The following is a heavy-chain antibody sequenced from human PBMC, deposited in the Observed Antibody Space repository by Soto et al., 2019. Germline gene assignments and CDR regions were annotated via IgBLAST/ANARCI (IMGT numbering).Heavy chain of an antibody. Sequence: KPSETLSLTCTVSGGSISSGGYYRSWIRPHPGKGLGWIGYIYYSGSTYYNPSLKSRVTISVDTSKNQFSLKLSSVTAADTAVYYCARESLNLADGVMHYYYGMDVWGQGTTVTVSS. CDR3: ARESLNLADGVMHYYYGMDV. J-gene: IGHJ6*02. D-gene: IGHD2-8*01. CDR2: IYYSGST. V-gene: IGHV4-31*03. CDR1: GGSISSGGYY.